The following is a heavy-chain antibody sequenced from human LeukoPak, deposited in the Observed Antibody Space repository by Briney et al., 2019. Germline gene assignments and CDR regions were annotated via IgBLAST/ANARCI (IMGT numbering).Heavy chain of an antibody. V-gene: IGHV4-34*01. CDR2: INHSGST. CDR1: GGSFSGYY. CDR3: ARTRIAVAGTRVLNY. D-gene: IGHD6-19*01. J-gene: IGHJ4*02. Sequence: SETLSLTCAVYGGSFSGYYWSWIRQPPGKGLEWIGEINHSGSTNYNPSLKSRVTISVDTSKNQFSLKLSSVTAADTAVYYCARTRIAVAGTRVLNYWGQGTLVTVSS.